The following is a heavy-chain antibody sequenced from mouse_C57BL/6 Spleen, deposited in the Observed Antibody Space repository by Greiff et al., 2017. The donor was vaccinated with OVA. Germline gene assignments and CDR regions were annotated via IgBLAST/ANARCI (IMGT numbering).Heavy chain of an antibody. V-gene: IGHV1-64*01. CDR1: GYTFTSYW. J-gene: IGHJ2*01. CDR3: ARKTVVESLDY. Sequence: VQLQQPGAELVKPGASVKLSCKASGYTFTSYWMHWVKQRPGQGLEWIGMIHPNSGSTNYNEKFKSKATLTVDKSSSTAYMQLSSLTSEDSAVYYCARKTVVESLDYWGQGTTLTVSS. CDR2: IHPNSGST. D-gene: IGHD1-1*01.